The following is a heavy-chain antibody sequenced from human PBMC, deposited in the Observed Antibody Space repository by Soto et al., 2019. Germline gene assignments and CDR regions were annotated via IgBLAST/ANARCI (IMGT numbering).Heavy chain of an antibody. CDR2: IWYDGSNK. CDR1: GFTFSSYG. J-gene: IGHJ4*02. CDR3: ARAGPAIQQGPFDY. D-gene: IGHD5-18*01. Sequence: GGSLRLSCAASGFTFSSYGMHWVRQAPGKGLEWVAVIWYDGSNKYYAESVKGRFTISRDNSKNTLYLQMNSLRAEDTAVYYCARAGPAIQQGPFDYWGQGTLVTVS. V-gene: IGHV3-33*01.